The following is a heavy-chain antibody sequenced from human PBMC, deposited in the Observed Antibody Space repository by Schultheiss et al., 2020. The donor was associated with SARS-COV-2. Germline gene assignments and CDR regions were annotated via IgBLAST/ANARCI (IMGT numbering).Heavy chain of an antibody. CDR3: ARGGGPQWCLDY. CDR2: INHSGST. D-gene: IGHD2-15*01. Sequence: SETLSLTCAVSGYSISSGYYWSWIRQPPGKGLEWIGEINHSGSTNYNPSLKSRVTISVDTSKNQFSLKLSSVTAADTAVYYCARGGGPQWCLDYWGQGTLVTVSS. J-gene: IGHJ4*02. V-gene: IGHV4-38-2*01. CDR1: GYSISSGYY.